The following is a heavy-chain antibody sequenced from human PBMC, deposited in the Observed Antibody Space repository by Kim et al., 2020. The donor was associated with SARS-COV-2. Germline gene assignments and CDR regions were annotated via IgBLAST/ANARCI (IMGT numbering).Heavy chain of an antibody. V-gene: IGHV4-31*03. J-gene: IGHJ4*02. CDR2: IYYSGST. D-gene: IGHD3-10*01. Sequence: SETLSLTCTVSGGSISSGGYYWSWIRQHPGKGPEWIGYIYYSGSTYYNPSLKSRVTISVDTSKNQFSLKLSSVTAADTAVYYCARGQKDYYGSGSYYNGWGQGTLVTVSS. CDR1: GGSISSGGYY. CDR3: ARGQKDYYGSGSYYNG.